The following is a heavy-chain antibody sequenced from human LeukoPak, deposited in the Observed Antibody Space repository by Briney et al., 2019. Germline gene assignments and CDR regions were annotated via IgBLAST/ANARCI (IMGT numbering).Heavy chain of an antibody. V-gene: IGHV3-21*01. CDR2: ISTTSRYI. D-gene: IGHD5-12*01. J-gene: IGHJ4*02. CDR3: ARGNSDYDHDY. CDR1: GFTFSRYG. Sequence: GGSLRLSCAASGFTFSRYGMHWVRQAPGKGLEWVSSISTTSRYIYYADSVKGRFTVSRDNAKNSLYLQMNSLRAEDTAVYYCARGNSDYDHDYWGQGTLVTVS.